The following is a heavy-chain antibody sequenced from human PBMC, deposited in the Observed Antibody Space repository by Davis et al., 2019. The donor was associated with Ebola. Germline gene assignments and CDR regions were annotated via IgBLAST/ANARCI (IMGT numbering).Heavy chain of an antibody. CDR3: ASGRRYSSSWYPLFDY. V-gene: IGHV3-7*01. CDR1: GFTFSSYW. D-gene: IGHD6-13*01. CDR2: IKQDGSEK. Sequence: PGGSLRLSCAASGFTFSSYWMSWVRQAPGKGLEWVANIKQDGSEKYYVDSVKGRFTISRDNAKKSLYLQMNSLRAEDTAVYYCASGRRYSSSWYPLFDYWGQGTLVTVSS. J-gene: IGHJ4*02.